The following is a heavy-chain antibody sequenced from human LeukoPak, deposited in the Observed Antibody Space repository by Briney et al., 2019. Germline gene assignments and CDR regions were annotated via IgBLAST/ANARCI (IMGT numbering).Heavy chain of an antibody. Sequence: GGSLGLSCAASGFTFSNYGMTWVRQAPGKGLEWVSAIRGGCDTTFYADSVKGRFTISRDNSRNTLYLQMNSLRAEDTAIYYCAKKIVTSILGSWYFDLWGRGTLVTVSS. CDR3: AKKIVTSILGSWYFDL. CDR1: GFTFSNYG. J-gene: IGHJ2*01. V-gene: IGHV3-23*01. CDR2: IRGGCDTT. D-gene: IGHD2-21*02.